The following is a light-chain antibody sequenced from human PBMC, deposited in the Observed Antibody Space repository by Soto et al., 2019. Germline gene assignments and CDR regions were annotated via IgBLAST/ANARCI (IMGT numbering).Light chain of an antibody. J-gene: IGLJ3*02. CDR3: SSYTGDNTWM. V-gene: IGLV2-14*01. CDR2: EVN. CDR1: RSDIGAYKY. Sequence: QSALTQPASVSGSPGQPITISCSGTRSDIGAYKYVSWYQQHPGKVPKLMIYEVNNRPSGVSDRFSGSKSGNMASLTISGLQAEDEADYYCSSYTGDNTWMFGGGTKLTVL.